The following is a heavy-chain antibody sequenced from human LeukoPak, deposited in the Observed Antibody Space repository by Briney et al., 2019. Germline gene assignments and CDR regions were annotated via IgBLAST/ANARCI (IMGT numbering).Heavy chain of an antibody. J-gene: IGHJ5*02. V-gene: IGHV4-4*02. Sequence: SETLSLTCAVSGDSISSSNWWSWVRQSPGKGLEWIGEIYHRGRTNYNPSLKSRVTISVDTSKKQFSLKLSSVTAADTAVYYCARHSRMTSFYFDPWGQGILVTVSS. D-gene: IGHD2/OR15-2a*01. CDR2: IYHRGRT. CDR3: ARHSRMTSFYFDP. CDR1: GDSISSSNW.